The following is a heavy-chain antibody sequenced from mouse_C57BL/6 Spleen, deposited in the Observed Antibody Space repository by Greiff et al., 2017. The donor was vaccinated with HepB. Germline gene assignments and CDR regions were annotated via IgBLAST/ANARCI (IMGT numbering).Heavy chain of an antibody. Sequence: VQLQQSGAELAKPGASVKLSCKASGYTFTSYWMHWVKQRPGQGLEWIGYINPSSGYIKYNQKFKDKATLTADKSSSTAYMQLSSLTYEDSAVYYCASESEGDYEYAMDYWGQGTSVTVSS. V-gene: IGHV1-7*01. CDR3: ASESEGDYEYAMDY. CDR2: INPSSGYI. CDR1: GYTFTSYW. J-gene: IGHJ4*01. D-gene: IGHD1-1*01.